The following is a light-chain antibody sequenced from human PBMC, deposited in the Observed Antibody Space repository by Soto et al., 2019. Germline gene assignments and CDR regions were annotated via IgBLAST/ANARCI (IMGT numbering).Light chain of an antibody. CDR3: QQHNNWPLT. CDR1: QSVSSN. V-gene: IGKV3-15*01. J-gene: IGKJ4*01. CDR2: GAS. Sequence: ETVMTQSPATLSVSPGERVTLSCRASQSVSSNLAWYQQKPGQVPRLLIYGASTRATGIPARFSGSGSGTEFTLTISSLQSEDFAVYYCQQHNNWPLTFGGGIKVEIK.